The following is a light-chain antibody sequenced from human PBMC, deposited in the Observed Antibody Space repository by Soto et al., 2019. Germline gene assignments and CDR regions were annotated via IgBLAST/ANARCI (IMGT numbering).Light chain of an antibody. J-gene: IGKJ5*01. CDR2: DTS. CDR1: QSVSSN. Sequence: DIMLTQSPGTLSLSPVERATLSCRASQSVSSNLAWYQQTPGQAPRLLIYDTSTRATGVPTRFTGSGSETSFTLTIRRLEPEDFALYYCQHYQSGHPIACGQGTRREIK. V-gene: IGKV3-20*01. CDR3: QHYQSGHPIA.